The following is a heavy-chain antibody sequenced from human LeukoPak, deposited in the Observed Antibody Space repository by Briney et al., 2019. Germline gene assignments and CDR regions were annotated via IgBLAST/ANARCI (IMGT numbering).Heavy chain of an antibody. Sequence: GASVKVSCKASGYTFTGYYMHWVRQAPGQGLEWMGWINPYSGGTNYAQKFQGRVTMTRDTSISTAYMELSRLRSDDTAVYYCARVHPDGTSCDYWGQGTLVTVSS. J-gene: IGHJ4*02. CDR2: INPYSGGT. D-gene: IGHD6-13*01. CDR1: GYTFTGYY. V-gene: IGHV1-2*02. CDR3: ARVHPDGTSCDY.